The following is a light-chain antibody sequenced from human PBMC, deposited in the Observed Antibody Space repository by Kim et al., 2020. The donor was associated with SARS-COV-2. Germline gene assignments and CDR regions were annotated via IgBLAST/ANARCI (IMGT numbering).Light chain of an antibody. J-gene: IGLJ1*01. CDR2: SNN. Sequence: VTISCPGSSSNVGSNTVNWYQQLPGTAPQLLIYSNNQRPSGVPDRFSGSKSGTSASLAISGLQSEDEADYYCAAWDDSLNGLYVFGTGTKVTVL. CDR1: SSNVGSNT. CDR3: AAWDDSLNGLYV. V-gene: IGLV1-44*01.